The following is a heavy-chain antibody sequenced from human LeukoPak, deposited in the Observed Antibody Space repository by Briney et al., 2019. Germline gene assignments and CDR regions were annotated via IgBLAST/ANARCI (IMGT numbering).Heavy chain of an antibody. Sequence: GGSLRLSCAASGFTVSIDYMSWVRQAPGKGLEWVSVIYSSGGTSYADSVKGRFTISRDNSKNTLSLQMNSLRAEDTAVYYCANWDYYDSSGYLRGIWGQGTMVTVSS. V-gene: IGHV3-53*01. J-gene: IGHJ3*02. CDR3: ANWDYYDSSGYLRGI. CDR2: IYSSGGT. CDR1: GFTVSIDY. D-gene: IGHD3-22*01.